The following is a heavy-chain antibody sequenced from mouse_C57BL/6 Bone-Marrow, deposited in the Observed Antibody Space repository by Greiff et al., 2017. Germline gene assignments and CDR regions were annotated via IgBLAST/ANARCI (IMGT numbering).Heavy chain of an antibody. D-gene: IGHD2-5*01. CDR1: GYTFTSYW. V-gene: IGHV1-52*01. Sequence: QVQLQQPGAELVRPGSSVKLSCKASGYTFTSYWMHWVKQRPRQGLEWIGNIDPSDSETHYNQKFKDKATLTVDKSSRTAYMPLSSLTSEDSAVYYCAREGSNYVYFDYWGKGTTLTVSS. J-gene: IGHJ2*01. CDR3: AREGSNYVYFDY. CDR2: IDPSDSET.